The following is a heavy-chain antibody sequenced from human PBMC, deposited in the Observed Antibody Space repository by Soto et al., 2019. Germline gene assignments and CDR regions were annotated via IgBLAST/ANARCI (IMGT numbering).Heavy chain of an antibody. D-gene: IGHD6-19*01. CDR1: GFTFDDYA. CDR2: ISWNSGSI. J-gene: IGHJ4*02. Sequence: EVQLVESGEGLVQPGRSLRLSCAASGFTFDDYAMHWVRQAPGKGLEWVSGISWNSGSIGYADSVKGRFTISRDNAKNSLYLQMNSLRAEDTALYYCATSRGQWLVLRYWGQGTLVTVSS. V-gene: IGHV3-9*01. CDR3: ATSRGQWLVLRY.